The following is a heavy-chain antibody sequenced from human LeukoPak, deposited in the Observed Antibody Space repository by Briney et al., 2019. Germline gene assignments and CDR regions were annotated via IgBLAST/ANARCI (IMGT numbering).Heavy chain of an antibody. D-gene: IGHD3-10*01. CDR2: INSDGSST. V-gene: IGHV3-74*01. CDR1: GFTFSSYW. J-gene: IGHJ3*02. Sequence: GGSLRLSCAASGFTFSSYWMHWVRQAPGKGLVWVSRINSDGSSTSYADSVKGRFTISRDNAKNTLFLQMNSLRAEDTAVYYCARDIENASGREGEPDAFDIWGQGTMVTVSS. CDR3: ARDIENASGREGEPDAFDI.